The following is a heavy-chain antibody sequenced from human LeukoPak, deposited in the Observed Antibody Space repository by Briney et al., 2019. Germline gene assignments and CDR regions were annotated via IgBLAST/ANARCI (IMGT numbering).Heavy chain of an antibody. Sequence: GGSLRLSCAASGFTVSNNYMSWVRQAPGKGLKWVSVIYSGGSTYYADSVKGRFIISRDSSKNTLYLQMNSLRAEDTAVYYCAVYSKGSLYFGMDVWGQGTTVTVSS. CDR1: GFTVSNNY. V-gene: IGHV3-53*01. D-gene: IGHD4-11*01. J-gene: IGHJ6*02. CDR3: AVYSKGSLYFGMDV. CDR2: IYSGGST.